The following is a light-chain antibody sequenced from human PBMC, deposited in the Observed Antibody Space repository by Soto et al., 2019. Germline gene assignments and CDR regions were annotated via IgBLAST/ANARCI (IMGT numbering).Light chain of an antibody. CDR3: QQYGSSPPWT. V-gene: IGKV3-20*01. Sequence: EIVLTQSPGTLSLSPGERATLSCRASQRVSSSYLAWSQQIPGQAPRPLIDGAASRATGIPDRFSGSGSGTDFTLTISRLEPEDFAVYYCQQYGSSPPWTFGQGTKVDIK. CDR1: QRVSSSY. J-gene: IGKJ1*01. CDR2: GAA.